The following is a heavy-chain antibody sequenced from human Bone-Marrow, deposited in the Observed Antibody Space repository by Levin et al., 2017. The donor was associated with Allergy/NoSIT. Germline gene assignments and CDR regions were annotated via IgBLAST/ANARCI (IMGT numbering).Heavy chain of an antibody. J-gene: IGHJ4*02. CDR1: GFTFNDHY. V-gene: IGHV3-72*01. Sequence: HPGGSLRLSCVVSGFTFNDHYMDWVRQAPGKGLEWIGRSRDKARSYTTEYAASVKGRFSISRDDSKNSLFLQMSSVRTEDTAMYYCASLSGYAGDYFLGYWGQGALVTVSS. D-gene: IGHD2/OR15-2a*01. CDR2: SRDKARSYTT. CDR3: ASLSGYAGDYFLGY.